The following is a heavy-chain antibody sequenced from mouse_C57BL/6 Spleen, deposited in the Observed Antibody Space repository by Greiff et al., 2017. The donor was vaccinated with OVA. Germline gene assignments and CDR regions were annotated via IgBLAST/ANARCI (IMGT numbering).Heavy chain of an antibody. Sequence: QVQLQQPGAELVMPGASVKLSCKASGYTFTSYWMHWVKQRPGQGLEWIGEIDPSDSYTNYNQKFKGKSTLTVDKSSSTAYMQLSSLTSEDSAVYYCARERRLVGNYVSYAMDYWGQGTSVTVSS. CDR3: ARERRLVGNYVSYAMDY. V-gene: IGHV1-69*01. CDR1: GYTFTSYW. J-gene: IGHJ4*01. CDR2: IDPSDSYT. D-gene: IGHD2-1*01.